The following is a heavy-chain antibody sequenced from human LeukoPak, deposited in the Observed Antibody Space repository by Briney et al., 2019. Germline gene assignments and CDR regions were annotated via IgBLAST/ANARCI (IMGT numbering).Heavy chain of an antibody. V-gene: IGHV1-8*01. Sequence: ASVKVSCKASGYTFTSYDINWVRQATGQGLEWMGWMNPNSGNTGYAQKFQGRVTMTRNTSISTAYMELSSLRSDDTAVYYCARDALAVAQLDYWGQGTLVTVSS. CDR2: MNPNSGNT. D-gene: IGHD6-19*01. CDR3: ARDALAVAQLDY. CDR1: GYTFTSYD. J-gene: IGHJ4*02.